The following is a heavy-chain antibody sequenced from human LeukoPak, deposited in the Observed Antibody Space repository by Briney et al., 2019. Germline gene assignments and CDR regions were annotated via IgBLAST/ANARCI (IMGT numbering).Heavy chain of an antibody. Sequence: PSETLSLTCTVSGGSISSYYWSWIRQPPGKGLGWIGYIYYSGSTNYNPSLKSRVTISVDTSKNQFSLKLSSVTAAGTAVYYCARYYDILTGYSNWFDPWGQGTLVTVSS. CDR1: GGSISSYY. CDR3: ARYYDILTGYSNWFDP. J-gene: IGHJ5*02. CDR2: IYYSGST. D-gene: IGHD3-9*01. V-gene: IGHV4-59*01.